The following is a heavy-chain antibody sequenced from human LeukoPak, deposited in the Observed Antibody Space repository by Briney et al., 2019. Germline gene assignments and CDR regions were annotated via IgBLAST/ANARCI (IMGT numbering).Heavy chain of an antibody. D-gene: IGHD6-19*01. CDR1: GFTFSSYW. V-gene: IGHV3-7*01. Sequence: GGALRLSCAASGFTFSSYWMSWVRQAPGKGLEGVANINQDGSEKYYVDSVKGRFTISRDNAKNSLYLQMNSLRAEDTAVYYCASQGTPAVAGFYYYYYMDVWGKGTTVTISS. J-gene: IGHJ6*03. CDR2: INQDGSEK. CDR3: ASQGTPAVAGFYYYYYMDV.